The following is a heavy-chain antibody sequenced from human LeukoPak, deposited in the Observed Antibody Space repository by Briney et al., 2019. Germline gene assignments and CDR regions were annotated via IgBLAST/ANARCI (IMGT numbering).Heavy chain of an antibody. CDR2: ISGSGGST. CDR3: AHPTEYSSSWYGNWFDP. J-gene: IGHJ5*02. CDR1: GFTFSSYA. D-gene: IGHD6-13*01. V-gene: IGHV3-23*01. Sequence: GGSLRLSCAASGFTFSSYAMSWVRQAPGKGLEWVSAISGSGGSTYYADSVKGRFTISRDNSKNTLYLQMDSLRAEDTAVYYCAHPTEYSSSWYGNWFDPWGQGTLVTVSS.